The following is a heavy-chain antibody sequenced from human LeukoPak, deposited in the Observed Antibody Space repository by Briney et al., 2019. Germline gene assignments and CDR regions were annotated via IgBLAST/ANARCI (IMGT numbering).Heavy chain of an antibody. J-gene: IGHJ6*03. D-gene: IGHD2-15*01. CDR3: ARMVTQFISGYVVRYMDV. CDR1: GGSISSYY. CDR2: IYYSGST. Sequence: SETLSLTCTVSGGSISSYYWSWIRQPPGKGLEWIGYIYYSGSTNYNPSLKSRVTISVGTSKNQFSLKLSSVTAADTAVYYCARMVTQFISGYVVRYMDVWGKGTTVTVSS. V-gene: IGHV4-59*08.